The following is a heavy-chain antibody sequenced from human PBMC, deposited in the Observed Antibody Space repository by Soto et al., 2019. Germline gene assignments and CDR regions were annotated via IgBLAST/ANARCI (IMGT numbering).Heavy chain of an antibody. CDR1: GGSVSSYNW. CDR2: IHHSGTT. V-gene: IGHV4-4*02. Sequence: QVQLQESGPGLVKPSGTLSLTCAVSGGSVSSYNWWSWVRQSPGKGLEWIGEIHHSGTTNYNPSLKIXGPXXXXXXXXXXXXXXXXXXXXXXXXXXXXRDXXXXXXYARGMDVWGPGTTVTVSS. J-gene: IGHJ6*02. CDR3: XRDXXXXXXYARGMDV.